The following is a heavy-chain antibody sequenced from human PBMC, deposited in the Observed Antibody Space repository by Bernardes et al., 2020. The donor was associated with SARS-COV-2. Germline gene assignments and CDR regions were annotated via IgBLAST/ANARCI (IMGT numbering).Heavy chain of an antibody. CDR2: ISYDGSNK. Sequence: GGSLRLSCAASGFTFSSYAMHWVRQAPGKGLEWVAVISYDGSNKYYADSVKGRFTISRDNSKNTLYLQMNSLRAEDTAVYYCARDPHDCSSTSCYRGWVYYYYGMDVWGQGTTVTVSS. V-gene: IGHV3-30-3*01. J-gene: IGHJ6*02. CDR1: GFTFSSYA. CDR3: ARDPHDCSSTSCYRGWVYYYYGMDV. D-gene: IGHD2-2*02.